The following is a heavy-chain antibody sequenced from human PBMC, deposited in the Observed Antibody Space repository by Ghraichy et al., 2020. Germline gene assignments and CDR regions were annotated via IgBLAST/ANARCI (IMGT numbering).Heavy chain of an antibody. CDR2: IYWDDDK. D-gene: IGHD3-22*01. J-gene: IGHJ4*02. CDR1: GFSLSTAGVG. CDR3: ARRLRYDYDTVGYYKEDY. Sequence: SGPTLVKPTQALTLTCTFSGFSLSTAGVGVGWIRQPPGKALEWLALIYWDDDKRYNPPLKSRLTITKDTSKNQVVLIMTNMDPVDTAIYYCARRLRYDYDTVGYYKEDYWGQGTLVTVSS. V-gene: IGHV2-5*02.